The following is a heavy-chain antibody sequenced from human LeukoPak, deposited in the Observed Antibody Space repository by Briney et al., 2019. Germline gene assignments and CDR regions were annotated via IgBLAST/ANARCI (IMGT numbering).Heavy chain of an antibody. Sequence: GGSLRLSCAASGFTFSSYWMNWVRQAPGKRLEWVANIKQDGREKYYVDSVKGRFTISRDNAKNSLSVQMNSLRAEDTAVYYCARGYNWFDPWGQGTLVTVSS. CDR1: GFTFSSYW. V-gene: IGHV3-7*01. CDR2: IKQDGREK. CDR3: ARGYNWFDP. J-gene: IGHJ5*02.